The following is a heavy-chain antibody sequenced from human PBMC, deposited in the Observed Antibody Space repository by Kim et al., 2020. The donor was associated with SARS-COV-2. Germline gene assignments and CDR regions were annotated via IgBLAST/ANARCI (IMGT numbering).Heavy chain of an antibody. V-gene: IGHV3-48*03. CDR2: ISSSGSTI. Sequence: GGSLRLSCAASGFTFSSYEMNWVRQAPGKGLEWVSYISSSGSTIYYADSVKGRFTISRDNAKNSLYLQMNSLRAEDTAVYYCARDSVEGSSGPLDVWGKGTTVTVSS. CDR3: ARDSVEGSSGPLDV. J-gene: IGHJ6*04. CDR1: GFTFSSYE. D-gene: IGHD1-26*01.